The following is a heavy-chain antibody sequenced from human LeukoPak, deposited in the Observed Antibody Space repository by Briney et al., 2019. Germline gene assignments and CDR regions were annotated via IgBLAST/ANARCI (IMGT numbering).Heavy chain of an antibody. J-gene: IGHJ4*02. D-gene: IGHD5-18*01. CDR3: AREGYSRNGHFDY. V-gene: IGHV4-61*03. CDR1: GGSISSSSYY. Sequence: PSETLSLTCTVSGGSISSSSYYWGWIRQPPGKGLEWIGYICYSGSTKYNPSLKSRVTISVDTSKNHFSLNLNSVTAADTAVYYCAREGYSRNGHFDYWGQGTLVTVSS. CDR2: ICYSGST.